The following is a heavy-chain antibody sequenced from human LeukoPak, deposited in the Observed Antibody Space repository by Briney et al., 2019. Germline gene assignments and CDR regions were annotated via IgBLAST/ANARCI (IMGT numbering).Heavy chain of an antibody. V-gene: IGHV3-11*01. Sequence: GGSLRLSCAASGFTFSDYYMRWVRQAPGKGVERGSYISSSGRTIYYADSVKGGFTISRDNAKNSLYLQMTSLRAEDTAVYYCARDRVVITGDYFDYWGQGTLVTVSS. D-gene: IGHD3-22*01. CDR1: GFTFSDYY. CDR2: ISSSGRTI. J-gene: IGHJ4*02. CDR3: ARDRVVITGDYFDY.